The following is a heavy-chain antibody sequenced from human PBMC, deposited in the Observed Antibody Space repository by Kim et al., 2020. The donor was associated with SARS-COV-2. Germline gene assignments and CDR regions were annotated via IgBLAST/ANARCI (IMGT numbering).Heavy chain of an antibody. CDR3: ARDETRYDHFDY. V-gene: IGHV3-21*01. D-gene: IGHD5-12*01. CDR2: ISSSSSYI. Sequence: GGSLRLSCAASGFTFSSYSMNWVRQAPGKGLEWVSSISSSSSYIYYADSVKGRFTISRDNAKNSLYLQMNSLRAEDTAVYYCARDETRYDHFDYWGQGTLVTVSS. CDR1: GFTFSSYS. J-gene: IGHJ4*02.